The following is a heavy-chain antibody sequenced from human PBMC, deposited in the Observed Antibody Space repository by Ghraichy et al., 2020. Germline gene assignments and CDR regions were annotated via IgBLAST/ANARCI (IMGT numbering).Heavy chain of an antibody. CDR1: GFTFSDHY. D-gene: IGHD6-13*01. CDR2: TRNKAKSYTT. V-gene: IGHV3-72*01. CDR3: ARAVAAAGTVNYGMDV. Sequence: LSLTCAASGFTFSDHYMDWVRQAPGKGLEWVGRTRNKAKSYTTEYAASVKGRFTISRDDSKNSLYLQMNSLKTEDTAVYYCARAVAAAGTVNYGMDVWGQGTTVTVSS. J-gene: IGHJ6*02.